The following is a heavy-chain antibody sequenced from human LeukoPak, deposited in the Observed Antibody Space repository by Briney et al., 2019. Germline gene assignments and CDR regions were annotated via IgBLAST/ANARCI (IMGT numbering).Heavy chain of an antibody. V-gene: IGHV5-51*01. Sequence: GESLKIPCKGFGYSFTGYWIGWVRQMPGKGLEWMGIIYPGDSDTRYSLSFQGQVTISADKSISTAYLQWSSLKASDTAMYFCARHLGGGPAATPFDYWGQGTLVTVSS. CDR2: IYPGDSDT. CDR1: GYSFTGYW. D-gene: IGHD2-2*01. J-gene: IGHJ4*02. CDR3: ARHLGGGPAATPFDY.